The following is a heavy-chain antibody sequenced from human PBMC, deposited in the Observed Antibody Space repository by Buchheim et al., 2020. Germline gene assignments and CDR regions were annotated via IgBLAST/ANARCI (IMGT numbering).Heavy chain of an antibody. D-gene: IGHD2-15*01. CDR2: IYYSGST. J-gene: IGHJ5*02. V-gene: IGHV4-31*03. CDR1: GGSISSGGYY. Sequence: QVQLQESGPGLVKPSQTLSLTCTVSGGSISSGGYYWSWIRQHPGKGLEWIGYIYYSGSTYYNPSLKSRVTISVDTSKNPFSLKLSSVTAADTAVYYCARAYCSGGSCYAPGNNWFDPWGQGTL. CDR3: ARAYCSGGSCYAPGNNWFDP.